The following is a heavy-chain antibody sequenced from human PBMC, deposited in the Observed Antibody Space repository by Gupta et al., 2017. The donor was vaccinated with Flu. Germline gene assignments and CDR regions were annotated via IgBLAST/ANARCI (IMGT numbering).Heavy chain of an antibody. CDR2: INYDGRRT. CDR3: ARVDDGRGYNWFDP. V-gene: IGHV3-74*01. J-gene: IGHJ5*02. D-gene: IGHD3-22*01. CDR1: VFTFNSYW. Sequence: SVFTFNSYWMHWVGQVPGKGLVWVSRINYDGRRTDYADSVKGRFTISRDNAKNTMYLQMNSLGAEDTAMYYCARVDDGRGYNWFDPWGKGTLVTVSA.